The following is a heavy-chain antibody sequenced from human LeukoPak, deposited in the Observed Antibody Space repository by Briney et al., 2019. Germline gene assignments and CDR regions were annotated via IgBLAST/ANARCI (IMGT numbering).Heavy chain of an antibody. CDR3: ARVEFPKAARHVLPYYFDY. CDR2: IYYSGST. V-gene: IGHV4-31*03. J-gene: IGHJ4*02. Sequence: PSETLSLTCTVSGGSISSSSYYWSWIRQHPGKGLEWIGYIYYSGSTYYNPSLKSRVTISVDTSKNQFSLKLSSVTAADTAVYYCARVEFPKAARHVLPYYFDYWGQGTLVTVSS. CDR1: GGSISSSSYY. D-gene: IGHD6-6*01.